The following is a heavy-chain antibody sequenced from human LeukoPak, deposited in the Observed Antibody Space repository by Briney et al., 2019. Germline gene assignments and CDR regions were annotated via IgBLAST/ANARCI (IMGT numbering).Heavy chain of an antibody. Sequence: AETLSLTCTVSGGSVSSYYWSWIRQPPGKGLECIWSIYYSGDTIYNPSLKSRVPISVDTSKNQVSLKLSSVTAADTAVYYCARGRLSYLAVYYFDYWGQGTLVTVSS. J-gene: IGHJ4*02. CDR1: GGSVSSYY. CDR3: ARGRLSYLAVYYFDY. D-gene: IGHD1-26*01. V-gene: IGHV4-59*02. CDR2: IYYSGDT.